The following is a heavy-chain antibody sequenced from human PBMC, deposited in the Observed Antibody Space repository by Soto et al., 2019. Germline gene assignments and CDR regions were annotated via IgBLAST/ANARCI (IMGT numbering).Heavy chain of an antibody. Sequence: EVQLVESGGGLVQPGGSLRLSCAASGFTVSSNYMSWVRQAPGKGLEWVSVIYSGGSTYYADSVKGRFTISRDNSKNTLYLQMNSLRAEDTAVYYCARDPRPDTTVVTPTPGWGQGTLVTVSS. CDR2: IYSGGST. J-gene: IGHJ4*02. V-gene: IGHV3-66*01. D-gene: IGHD4-17*01. CDR1: GFTVSSNY. CDR3: ARDPRPDTTVVTPTPG.